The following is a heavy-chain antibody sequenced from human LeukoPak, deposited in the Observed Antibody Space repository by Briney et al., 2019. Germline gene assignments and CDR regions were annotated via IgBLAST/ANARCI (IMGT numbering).Heavy chain of an antibody. J-gene: IGHJ4*02. V-gene: IGHV1-69*04. CDR1: GGTFSSYA. D-gene: IGHD5-24*01. CDR3: AREDGYKTGSY. CDR2: IIPILGIA. Sequence: ASVKVSCKASGGTFSSYAISWVRQAPGQGLGWMGRIIPILGIANYAQKFQGRVTITADKSTSTAYMELSSLRSEDTAVYYCAREDGYKTGSYWGQGTLVTVSS.